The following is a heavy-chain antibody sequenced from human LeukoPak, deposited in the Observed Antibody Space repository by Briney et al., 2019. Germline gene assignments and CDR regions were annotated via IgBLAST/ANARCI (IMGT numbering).Heavy chain of an antibody. D-gene: IGHD6-13*01. V-gene: IGHV1-69*13. CDR1: GGTFSSYA. Sequence: GASVKVSCKASGGTFSSYAISWVRQAPGQGLEWMGGIIPIFGTANYAQKFQGRVTITADESTSTAYMELSSLRSEDTAVYYCASPAESGSWYDPSLEDAFDIWGQGTMVTVSS. CDR3: ASPAESGSWYDPSLEDAFDI. CDR2: IIPIFGTA. J-gene: IGHJ3*02.